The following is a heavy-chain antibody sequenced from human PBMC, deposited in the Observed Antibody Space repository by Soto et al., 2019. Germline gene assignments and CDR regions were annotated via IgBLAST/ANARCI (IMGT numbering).Heavy chain of an antibody. CDR1: GYPFSNYG. Sequence: QVQLVQSGDEVREPGASGKVSCKASGYPFSNYGLHWVRQAPGQRLEWMGWINPGDGNTRYSQKFQVRVTITSDQAATTAYLELTSLKSEDKAVYYCARVLRDLPIFGVAHPGYYWGQGTLVTVAS. V-gene: IGHV1-3*01. CDR3: ARVLRDLPIFGVAHPGYY. D-gene: IGHD3-3*01. J-gene: IGHJ4*02. CDR2: INPGDGNT.